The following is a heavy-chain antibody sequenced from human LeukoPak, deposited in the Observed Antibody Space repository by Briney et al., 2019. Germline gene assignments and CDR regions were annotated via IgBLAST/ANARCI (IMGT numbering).Heavy chain of an antibody. CDR1: GLTFDDYG. CDR3: AKGRYCSGGSCPLKGGYYFDY. Sequence: PGGSLRLSCVASGLTFDDYGMHWVRQAPGKGLEWVAVISYDGSNKYYADSVKGRFTISRDNSKNTLYLQMNSLRAEDTAVYYCAKGRYCSGGSCPLKGGYYFDYWGQGTLVTVSS. CDR2: ISYDGSNK. J-gene: IGHJ4*02. V-gene: IGHV3-30*18. D-gene: IGHD2-15*01.